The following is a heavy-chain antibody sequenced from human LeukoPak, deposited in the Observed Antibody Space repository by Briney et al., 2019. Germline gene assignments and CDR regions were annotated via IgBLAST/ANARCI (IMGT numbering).Heavy chain of an antibody. D-gene: IGHD3-9*01. CDR2: IWYDGSNK. V-gene: IGHV3-33*03. Sequence: PGGSLRLSCAASGFTFSSYGMHWVRQTPGKGLEWVAVIWYDGSNKYYADSVKGRFTISRDNAKNSLYLQMNSLRAEDTALYYCAKDFVGRITIPADIWGQGTMVTVSS. CDR3: AKDFVGRITIPADI. J-gene: IGHJ3*02. CDR1: GFTFSSYG.